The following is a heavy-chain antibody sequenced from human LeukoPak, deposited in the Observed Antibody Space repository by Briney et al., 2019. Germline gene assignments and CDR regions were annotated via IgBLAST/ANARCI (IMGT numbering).Heavy chain of an antibody. CDR1: GGSFSSGGYS. CDR3: ARDRTGPYYYGMDV. CDR2: IYHSGST. Sequence: PSETLSLTCAVSGGSFSSGGYSWSWIRQPPGKGLEWIGYIYHSGSTYYNPSVKSRVTISVDRSKNQFSLKLSSVTAADTAVYYCARDRTGPYYYGMDVWGQGTTVTVSS. V-gene: IGHV4-30-2*01. J-gene: IGHJ6*02.